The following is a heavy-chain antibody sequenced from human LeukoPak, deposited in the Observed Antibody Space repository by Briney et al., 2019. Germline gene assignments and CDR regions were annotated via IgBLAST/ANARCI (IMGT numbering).Heavy chain of an antibody. D-gene: IGHD2-2*01. CDR3: AKGGKQLLSFDY. Sequence: GGSLRLSCAASGFTFSSYAMSWVRQAPGKGLEWVSAISGSGGSTYYADSVKGRFTISRGNSKNTLYLQMNSLRAEDTAVYYCAKGGKQLLSFDYWGQGTLVTVSS. J-gene: IGHJ4*02. CDR1: GFTFSSYA. V-gene: IGHV3-23*01. CDR2: ISGSGGST.